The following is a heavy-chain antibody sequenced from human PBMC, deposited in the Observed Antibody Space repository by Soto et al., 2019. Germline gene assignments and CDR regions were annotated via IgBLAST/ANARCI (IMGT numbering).Heavy chain of an antibody. CDR1: DDSISSDIW. D-gene: IGHD2-21*02. J-gene: IGHJ4*02. V-gene: IGHV4-4*02. Sequence: VQLQESGPGLVKPSGTLSLTCAVSDDSISSDIWWSWVRKPPGKGLEWIGEIHHSGRTNYNPSLKSRVTILVEKSKNQVSLELSSMTAADTAVYYCARGGDWQFDYWGQGTLVTVSS. CDR2: IHHSGRT. CDR3: ARGGDWQFDY.